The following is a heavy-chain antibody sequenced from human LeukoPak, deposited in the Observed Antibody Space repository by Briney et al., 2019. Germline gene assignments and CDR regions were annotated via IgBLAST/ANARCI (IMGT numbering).Heavy chain of an antibody. CDR1: GGSFSGYY. D-gene: IGHD3-16*02. Sequence: TPSETLSLTCAVYGGSFSGYYWSWIRQPPGKGLEWIGEINHSGSTNYNPSLKSRVTISVDTSKNQFSLKLSSEPAADPAVYHCARGPLRLGELSLYGGFFDYWGQGTRVTVSS. J-gene: IGHJ4*02. CDR3: ARGPLRLGELSLYGGFFDY. CDR2: INHSGST. V-gene: IGHV4-34*01.